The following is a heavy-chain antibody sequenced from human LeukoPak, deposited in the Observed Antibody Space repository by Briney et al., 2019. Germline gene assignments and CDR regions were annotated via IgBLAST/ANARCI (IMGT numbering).Heavy chain of an antibody. V-gene: IGHV1-18*01. CDR2: ISALYGHT. CDR1: GYRFTWFG. CDR3: ARDFYHGHCAGLSCFLLDS. D-gene: IGHD2-8*02. J-gene: IGHJ4*02. Sequence: ASVKVSCKASGYRFTWFGITWVRQAPGQGLEWMGWISALYGHTNYAQKFQGRVTMTTDTSTSTAYMELRSLRSDDTAVYYCARDFYHGHCAGLSCFLLDSWGQGALVIVSS.